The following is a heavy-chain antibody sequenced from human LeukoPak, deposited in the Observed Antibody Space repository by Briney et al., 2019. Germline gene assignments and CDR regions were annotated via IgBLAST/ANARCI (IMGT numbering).Heavy chain of an antibody. CDR3: AKDRQGSSGRWFGEFEPRVFDY. J-gene: IGHJ4*02. CDR1: GFTFSNYN. V-gene: IGHV3-48*01. D-gene: IGHD3-10*01. Sequence: PGGSLRLSCAASGFTFSNYNMNWVRQAPGKGLEWISYISRTSSTIYYADSVKGRFTISRDNSKNTLYLQMNSLRAKDTAVYYCAKDRQGSSGRWFGEFEPRVFDYWGQGTLVTVSS. CDR2: ISRTSSTI.